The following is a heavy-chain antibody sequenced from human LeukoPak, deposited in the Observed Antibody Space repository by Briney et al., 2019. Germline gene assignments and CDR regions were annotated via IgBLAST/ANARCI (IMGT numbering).Heavy chain of an antibody. Sequence: PGGSLRLSCAASGFGFSNAWMTWVRQAPGKGLEWVGRITTNAEGGTTDYAAPVKGRFTISRDDSKNTLYLHMNSLKTEDTAVYYCSELSSSWGQGTLVTVSS. D-gene: IGHD1-26*01. CDR2: ITTNAEGGTT. J-gene: IGHJ5*02. CDR3: SELSSS. V-gene: IGHV3-15*01. CDR1: GFGFSNAW.